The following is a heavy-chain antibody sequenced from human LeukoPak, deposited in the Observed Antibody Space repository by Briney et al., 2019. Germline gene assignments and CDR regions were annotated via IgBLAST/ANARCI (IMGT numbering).Heavy chain of an antibody. D-gene: IGHD6-19*01. J-gene: IGHJ2*01. CDR1: GFTFSSYS. CDR3: ARREGIAVADRYFDL. Sequence: RAGGSLRLSCAASGFTFSSYSMNWVRQAPGKGLEWVSYISSSSSTIYYADSVKGRFTISRDNAKNSLYLQMNSLRAEDTAVYYCARREGIAVADRYFDLWGRGTLVTVSS. V-gene: IGHV3-48*04. CDR2: ISSSSSTI.